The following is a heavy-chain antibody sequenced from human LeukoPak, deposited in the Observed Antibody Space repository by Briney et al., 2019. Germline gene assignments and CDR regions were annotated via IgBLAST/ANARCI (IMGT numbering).Heavy chain of an antibody. J-gene: IGHJ4*02. CDR2: IYYSGST. V-gene: IGHV4-30-4*01. CDR3: ARDRGSGSYGPMSY. D-gene: IGHD3-10*01. Sequence: PSETLSLTCTVSGGSISSGDFYWSWIRQTPGKGLEWIGHIYYSGSTYSNPSLKRRVTISVDTSKKQFSLKLSSVTAADTAVYHCARDRGSGSYGPMSYWGQGILVTVSS. CDR1: GGSISSGDFY.